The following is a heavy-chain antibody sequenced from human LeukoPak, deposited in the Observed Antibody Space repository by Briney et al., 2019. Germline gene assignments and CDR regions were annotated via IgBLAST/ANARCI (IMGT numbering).Heavy chain of an antibody. Sequence: SETLSLTCAVYGGSFSGYYWSWIRQPPGKGLEWIGEFNHSGSTNYNPSLKSRVTISVDTSKNQFSLKLSSVTAADTAVYYCARGRVVPAAQLSWFDPWGQGTLVTVSS. CDR1: GGSFSGYY. CDR2: FNHSGST. V-gene: IGHV4-34*01. D-gene: IGHD2-2*01. J-gene: IGHJ5*02. CDR3: ARGRVVPAAQLSWFDP.